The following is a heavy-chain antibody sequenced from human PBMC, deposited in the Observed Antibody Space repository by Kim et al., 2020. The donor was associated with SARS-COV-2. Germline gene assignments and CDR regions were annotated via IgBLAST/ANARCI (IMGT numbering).Heavy chain of an antibody. V-gene: IGHV3-11*05. CDR1: GFTFSDFY. J-gene: IGHJ4*02. D-gene: IGHD4-17*01. CDR3: ARGWSSMTTRGGH. Sequence: GGSLRLSCAASGFTFSDFYMIWIRQAPGKGLEWVSYISTSGSFTNYADSVKGRFTISRDNAKNSVYLQMNSLRAEDTAVYYCARGWSSMTTRGGHWGQGNRVTVSS. CDR2: ISTSGSFT.